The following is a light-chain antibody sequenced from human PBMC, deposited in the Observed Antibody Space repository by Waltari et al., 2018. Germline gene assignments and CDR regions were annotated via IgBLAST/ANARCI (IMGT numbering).Light chain of an antibody. CDR2: DVN. V-gene: IGLV2-23*02. CDR1: SSNVGGYTL. Sequence: QSALTQPASVSGSPGQSITISCTGTSSNVGGYTLVSWYQQHPSKAPQLISYDVNKRPSGISQRFAGSKSGNTASLTISGLQADDESDYYCCSYAGDSTLIFGGGTKLTVL. J-gene: IGLJ2*01. CDR3: CSYAGDSTLI.